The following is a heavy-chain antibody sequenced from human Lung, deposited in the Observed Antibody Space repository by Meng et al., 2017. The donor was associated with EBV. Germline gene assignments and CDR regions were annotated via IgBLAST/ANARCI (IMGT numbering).Heavy chain of an antibody. CDR1: GDVVSSSGAA. J-gene: IGHJ2*01. V-gene: IGHV6-1*01. CDR3: ARGATSVFDL. Sequence: QVTRRQSGAGMVKPSQTPPPPCVVAGDVVSSSGAAWTWIRQSPSRGLEWLGRTYYRSKWYNGYAVFVKSRITINPDTSKNQFSLQLNSVTPDDTAVYYCARGATSVFDLWGRGTLVTVSS. CDR2: TYYRSKWYN.